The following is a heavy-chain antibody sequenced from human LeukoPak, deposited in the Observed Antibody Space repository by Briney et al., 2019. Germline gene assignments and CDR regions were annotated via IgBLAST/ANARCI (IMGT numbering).Heavy chain of an antibody. CDR3: ARGGYYDSSGSFDP. CDR2: INPSGGST. D-gene: IGHD3-22*01. V-gene: IGHV1-46*01. Sequence: ASVKFSCKASGYTLARYYIHWVRQAPGQGLEWMGIINPSGGSTRYAQKFQGRVTMTRDTSTSIVYMELSSLRSDDTAVYYCARGGYYDSSGSFDPWGQGTLVTVSS. J-gene: IGHJ5*02. CDR1: GYTLARYY.